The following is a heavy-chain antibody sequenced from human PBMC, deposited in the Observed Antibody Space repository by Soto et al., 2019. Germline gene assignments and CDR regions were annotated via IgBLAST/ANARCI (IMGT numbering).Heavy chain of an antibody. CDR1: GFTFSSYW. V-gene: IGHV3-7*01. Sequence: AGSLTLSCAPSGFTFSSYWMSWVRQAPGKGLEWVANIKQEGSEKYYVDTVKGRFTISRDNAKNSLYLQMNSLRAEDTAVYYCARETPLETFDYWGQGTLVTVSS. CDR2: IKQEGSEK. J-gene: IGHJ4*02. CDR3: ARETPLETFDY.